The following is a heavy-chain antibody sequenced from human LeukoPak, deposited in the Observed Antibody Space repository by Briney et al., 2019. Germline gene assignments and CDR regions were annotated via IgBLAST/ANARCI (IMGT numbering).Heavy chain of an antibody. CDR3: LYSSGLAPYGMDV. D-gene: IGHD6-19*01. J-gene: IGHJ6*02. CDR2: IIPILGIA. V-gene: IGHV1-69*02. Sequence: GASVKVSCKASGGTFSSYTISWVRQAPGQGLEWMGRIIPILGIANYAQKFQGRVTITADKSTSTAYMELSSLRSEDTAVYYYLYSSGLAPYGMDVWGQGTTVTVSS. CDR1: GGTFSSYT.